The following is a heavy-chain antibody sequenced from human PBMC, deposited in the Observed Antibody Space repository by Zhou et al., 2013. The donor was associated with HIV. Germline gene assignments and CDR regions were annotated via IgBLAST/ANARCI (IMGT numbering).Heavy chain of an antibody. V-gene: IGHV1-69*05. CDR3: ARDKGRTIFGVVQGPSSMDV. J-gene: IGHJ6*03. CDR2: IIPIFGTA. CDR1: GGTFSSYA. Sequence: QVQLVQSGAEVKKPGSSVKVSCKASGGTFSSYAISWVRQAPGQGLEWMGGIIPIFGTANYAQKFQGRVTITTDESTSTAYMELSSLRSEDTAVYYCARDKGRTIFGVVQGPSSMDVWGKGTTVTVSS. D-gene: IGHD3-3*01.